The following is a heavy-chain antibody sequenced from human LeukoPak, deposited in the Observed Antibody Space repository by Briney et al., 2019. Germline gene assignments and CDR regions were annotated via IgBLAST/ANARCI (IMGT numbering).Heavy chain of an antibody. D-gene: IGHD6-19*01. Sequence: SETLSLTCTVSGGSVSDSRYYWGSIRQPPGKGLEWIGHMYYSGSANYNPSLKSRVTISIDTSKNQFSLKLSSVTAADTAVYYCARQSSYSSGWYFDYWGQGTLVTVSS. CDR2: MYYSGSA. CDR1: GGSVSDSRYY. J-gene: IGHJ4*02. V-gene: IGHV4-39*01. CDR3: ARQSSYSSGWYFDY.